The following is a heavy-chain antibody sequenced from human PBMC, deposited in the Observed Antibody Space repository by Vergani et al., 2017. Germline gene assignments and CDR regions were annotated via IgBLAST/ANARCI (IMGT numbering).Heavy chain of an antibody. V-gene: IGHV3-23*03. CDR2: IWSDGSRK. CDR1: GFSFPGYA. Sequence: EVQLLESGGGLVQPGGSLRLSCEASGFSFPGYAMSWVRQAPGKGLEWVAVIWSDGSRKYYGDSVKGRFTISRDKSKNTVYLQMNSLRAEDTAVYYCVRDVRVSRTWGQGTLVAVSS. CDR3: VRDVRVSRT. J-gene: IGHJ3*01.